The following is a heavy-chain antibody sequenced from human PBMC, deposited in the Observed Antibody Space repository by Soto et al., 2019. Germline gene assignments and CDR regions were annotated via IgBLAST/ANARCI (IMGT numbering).Heavy chain of an antibody. D-gene: IGHD1-26*01. V-gene: IGHV3-30*18. CDR2: ISYDGSNK. CDR3: AKDRGGELDY. J-gene: IGHJ4*02. CDR1: GFTFSSYG. Sequence: QVQLVESGGGVVQPGRSLRLSCAASGFTFSSYGMHWVRQAPGKGLEWVAVISYDGSNKYYADSVKGRFTISRDNSKNTLYLQRNSLRAEDTAVYYCAKDRGGELDYWGQGTLVTVSS.